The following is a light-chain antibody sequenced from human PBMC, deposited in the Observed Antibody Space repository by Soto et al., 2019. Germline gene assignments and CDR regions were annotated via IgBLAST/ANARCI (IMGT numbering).Light chain of an antibody. V-gene: IGKV3-11*01. J-gene: IGKJ1*01. CDR2: DAS. CDR3: QQRGNWPPWT. CDR1: ESVDNY. Sequence: EIVLTQSPATLSLTPGERATLSCRTSESVDNYLNWYQQKPGQAPRLLLYDASNRATGIPARFSGSGSGTGFTLTISSLEPEDFAVYYCQQRGNWPPWTFGQGTKVEVK.